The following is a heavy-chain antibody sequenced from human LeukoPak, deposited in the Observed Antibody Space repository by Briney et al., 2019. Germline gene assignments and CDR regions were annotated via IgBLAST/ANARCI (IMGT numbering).Heavy chain of an antibody. V-gene: IGHV4-59*01. CDR1: GGSISSYY. CDR2: IYYSGST. D-gene: IGHD2-2*01. CDR3: AREVVPADHFDY. J-gene: IGHJ4*02. Sequence: SETLSLTCPVSGGSISSYYWSWIRQPPGKGLEWIGYIYYSGSTSYNPSLKSRVTISIDTSKNQFSLKLSSVTAADTAVYYCAREVVPADHFDYWGQGTLVTVSS.